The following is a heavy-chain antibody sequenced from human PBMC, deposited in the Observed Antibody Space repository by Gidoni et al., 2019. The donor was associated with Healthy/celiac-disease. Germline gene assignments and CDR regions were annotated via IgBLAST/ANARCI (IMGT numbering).Heavy chain of an antibody. Sequence: VRQAPGKGLEWVSSISSSSSYIYYADSVKGRFTISRDNAKNSLYLQMNSLRAEDTAVYYCASSGVATRPYYYYGMDVWGQGTTVTVSS. J-gene: IGHJ6*02. CDR3: ASSGVATRPYYYYGMDV. D-gene: IGHD5-12*01. CDR2: ISSSSSYI. V-gene: IGHV3-21*01.